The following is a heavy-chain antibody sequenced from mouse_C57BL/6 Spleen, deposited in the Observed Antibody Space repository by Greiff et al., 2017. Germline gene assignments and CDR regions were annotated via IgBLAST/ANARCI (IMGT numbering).Heavy chain of an antibody. V-gene: IGHV1-39*01. J-gene: IGHJ3*01. CDR3: AGPYDGSSFAY. D-gene: IGHD2-3*01. Sequence: EVQLVESGPELVKPGASVKISCKASGYSFTDYNMNWVKQSHGKSLEWIGVINPNYGTTSYNQKFKGKATLTVDQSSSTAYMQLNSLTSEDSAVSYCAGPYDGSSFAYWGQGTMVTVSA. CDR1: GYSFTDYN. CDR2: INPNYGTT.